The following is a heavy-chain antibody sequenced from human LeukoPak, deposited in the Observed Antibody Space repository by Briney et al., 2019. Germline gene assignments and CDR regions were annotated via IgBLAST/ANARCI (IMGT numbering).Heavy chain of an antibody. CDR3: ASETIGGYYYYYMDV. D-gene: IGHD1-26*01. CDR2: ISWNSGSI. Sequence: PGGSLRLSCAASGFTFYDYAMHWVRQAPGKGLEWVSGISWNSGSIGYADSVKGRFTISRDNAKNSLYLQMNSLRAEDTALYYCASETIGGYYYYYMDVWGKGTTVTVSS. CDR1: GFTFYDYA. J-gene: IGHJ6*03. V-gene: IGHV3-9*01.